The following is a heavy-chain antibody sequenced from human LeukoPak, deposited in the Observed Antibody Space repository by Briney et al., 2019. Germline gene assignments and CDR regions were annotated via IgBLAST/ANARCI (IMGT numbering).Heavy chain of an antibody. D-gene: IGHD4-11*01. CDR3: AKDAQRGFDYSNSLEH. J-gene: IGHJ4*02. CDR2: INTDGTVT. Sequence: GGSLRLSCAASGFTFSKYWMLWVRQAPGKELESVSRINTDGTVTTYADSVKGRFTISRDNFKNTVSLQMNSLRVEDTAVYYCAKDAQRGFDYSNSLEHWGRGSLVTVSS. V-gene: IGHV3-74*01. CDR1: GFTFSKYW.